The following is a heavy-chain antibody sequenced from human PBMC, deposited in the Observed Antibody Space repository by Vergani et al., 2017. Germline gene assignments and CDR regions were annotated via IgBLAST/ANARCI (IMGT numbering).Heavy chain of an antibody. V-gene: IGHV1-24*01. Sequence: QVQLVQSGAEVKKPGASVKVSCKVSGYTLSELSMHWVRQAPGKGLEWGGGFDPEDGETIYEQKCQGRVTMTEDTSTDTAYMELSILRSEDTAVYYGATDSVGYSSGYAFDIWGQGTMVTVSS. CDR3: ATDSVGYSSGYAFDI. J-gene: IGHJ3*02. CDR1: GYTLSELS. D-gene: IGHD6-19*01. CDR2: FDPEDGET.